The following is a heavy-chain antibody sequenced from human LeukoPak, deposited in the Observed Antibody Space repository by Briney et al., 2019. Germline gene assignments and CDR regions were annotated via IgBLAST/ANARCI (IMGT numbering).Heavy chain of an antibody. D-gene: IGHD3-9*01. CDR3: ARDGHGDGILTGYSYFGMDV. CDR1: GFTFSSYG. CDR2: ISSSSMTI. J-gene: IGHJ6*02. V-gene: IGHV3-48*04. Sequence: GGSLRLSCAASGFTFSSYGMNWVRQAPGKGLEWISYISSSSMTIYYADSVKGRFTISRDNAKNSLYLQMNSLRAEDTAVYFCARDGHGDGILTGYSYFGMDVWGQGTTVTVSS.